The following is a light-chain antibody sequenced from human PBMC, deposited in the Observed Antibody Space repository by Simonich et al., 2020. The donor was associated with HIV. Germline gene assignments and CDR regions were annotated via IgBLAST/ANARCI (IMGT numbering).Light chain of an antibody. J-gene: IGLJ3*02. CDR1: SSDIGGYNY. V-gene: IGLV2-14*01. Sequence: QSALTQPASVSGSPGQSITISCSVTSSDIGGYNYISWYQQHPGKAPRLMLYDVTNRPSWVSNRFSGSKSGNTASLTISGLQAEDEADYYCSSYTSSSTWVFGGGTKLTVL. CDR2: DVT. CDR3: SSYTSSSTWV.